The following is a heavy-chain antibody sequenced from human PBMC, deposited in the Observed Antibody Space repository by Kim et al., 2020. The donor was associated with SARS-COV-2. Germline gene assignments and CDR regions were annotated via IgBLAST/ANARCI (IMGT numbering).Heavy chain of an antibody. D-gene: IGHD5-18*01. CDR1: GFTFSSYA. J-gene: IGHJ4*02. CDR2: ISGSGGYT. V-gene: IGHV3-23*01. CDR3: AKVGKQLWSPVDY. Sequence: GGSLRLSCAASGFTFSSYAMNWVRQAPGKGLEWVSAISGSGGYTYYADSVKGRFTISRDNSKNTLYLQMNSLRAEDTAVYYCAKVGKQLWSPVDYWGQGTLVTVSS.